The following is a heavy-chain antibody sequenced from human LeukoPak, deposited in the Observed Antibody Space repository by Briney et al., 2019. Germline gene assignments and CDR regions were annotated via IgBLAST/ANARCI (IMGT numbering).Heavy chain of an antibody. Sequence: SETLSLTCTVSGGSISSSSYYWGWIRQPPGKGLEWIGRIYYSGSTYYNPSLKSRVTISVDTSKNQFSLKLSSVTAADTAVYYCATSIGYCSGGSCSASRYFDYWGQGTLVTVSS. CDR2: IYYSGST. CDR1: GGSISSSSYY. D-gene: IGHD2-15*01. V-gene: IGHV4-39*07. J-gene: IGHJ4*02. CDR3: ATSIGYCSGGSCSASRYFDY.